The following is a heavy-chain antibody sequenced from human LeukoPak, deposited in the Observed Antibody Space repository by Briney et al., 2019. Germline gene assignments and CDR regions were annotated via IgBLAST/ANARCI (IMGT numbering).Heavy chain of an antibody. CDR1: GYTFTSYD. V-gene: IGHV1-8*01. CDR3: VRGWRISRGLADY. D-gene: IGHD2/OR15-2a*01. CDR2: MNPNSGNT. J-gene: IGHJ4*02. Sequence: ASVKVSCKASGYTFTSYDINWVRQATGQGLEWMGWMNPNSGNTGYAQKFQGRVTMTRNTSISTAYMELSSLRSEDTAVYYCVRGWRISRGLADYWGQGTLVTVSS.